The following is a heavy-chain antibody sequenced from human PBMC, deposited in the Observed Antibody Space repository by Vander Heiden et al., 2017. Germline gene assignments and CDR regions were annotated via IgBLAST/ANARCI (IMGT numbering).Heavy chain of an antibody. V-gene: IGHV3-30*03. CDR1: GFTFSTYV. D-gene: IGHD1-26*01. Sequence: QVQLVESGGGVGQPGRSLRLSRAASGFTFSTYVMNWVRQAPGKGLEWVAVISYDGSNKYYADSVKGRFTISRDNSKNTLYLQMDNLRAEDTAVYYCARSPYSGNYYGAFDIWGQGTMVTVSS. CDR2: ISYDGSNK. CDR3: ARSPYSGNYYGAFDI. J-gene: IGHJ3*02.